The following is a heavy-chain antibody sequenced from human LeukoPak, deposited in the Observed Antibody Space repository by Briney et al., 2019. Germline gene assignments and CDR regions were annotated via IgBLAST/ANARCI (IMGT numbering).Heavy chain of an antibody. CDR3: ARVTYGGYVGFDP. J-gene: IGHJ5*02. V-gene: IGHV5-51*01. Sequence: PGESLKISCKGSGYSFTNYWIGWVRQLPGRGLEWMGIIYPGDSETRYSPSFQGQVTISADKSITTAYLQWSSLKASDTAMYYCARVTYGGYVGFDPWGRGTLVTVSS. CDR2: IYPGDSET. D-gene: IGHD5-12*01. CDR1: GYSFTNYW.